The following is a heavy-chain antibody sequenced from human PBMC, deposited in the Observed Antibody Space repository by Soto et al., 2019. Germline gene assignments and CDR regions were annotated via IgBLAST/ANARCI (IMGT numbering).Heavy chain of an antibody. D-gene: IGHD3-16*01. V-gene: IGHV1-18*01. CDR3: AGGMGQPLDY. CDR2: ISTYNGNT. Sequence: QVQLVQSGAEVKKPGASVKVSCKASGYTFTSYDISWVRQAPGQGLEWMGWISTYNGNTNYVQKLQGRVTMTTDTSPSTAYTELRSLRSDDTAVNYCAGGMGQPLDYWGQGTLVTVSS. CDR1: GYTFTSYD. J-gene: IGHJ4*02.